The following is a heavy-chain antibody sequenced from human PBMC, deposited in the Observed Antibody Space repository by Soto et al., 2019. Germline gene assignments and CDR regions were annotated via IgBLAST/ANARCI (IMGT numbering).Heavy chain of an antibody. CDR3: ARSYYDFWSGYYFFDY. Sequence: QVQLVESGGGVVQPGRSLRLSCAASGFTFSSYGRHWVRQAPGKGLEWVAVIWYDGSNKYYADSVKGRFTISRDNSKNTLYLQMNSLRAEDTAVYYCARSYYDFWSGYYFFDYWGQGTLVTVSS. J-gene: IGHJ4*02. D-gene: IGHD3-3*01. CDR1: GFTFSSYG. V-gene: IGHV3-33*01. CDR2: IWYDGSNK.